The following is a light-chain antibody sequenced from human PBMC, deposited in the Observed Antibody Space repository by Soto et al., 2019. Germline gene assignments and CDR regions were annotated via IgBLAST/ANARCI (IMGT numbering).Light chain of an antibody. CDR3: QQYYNWLVT. Sequence: EILMTQSPATLSVSPGERVTFSCRASRSVSNRLAWYQHKPGQAPRLLISGASTGATGIPPRFSGSGSGTEFTLTVDSLQSEDIAVYYCQQYYNWLVTLGGRTKVEIK. V-gene: IGKV3-15*01. CDR2: GAS. J-gene: IGKJ4*01. CDR1: RSVSNR.